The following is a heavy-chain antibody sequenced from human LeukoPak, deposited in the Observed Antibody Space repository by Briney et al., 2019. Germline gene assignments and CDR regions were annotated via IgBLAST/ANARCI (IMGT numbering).Heavy chain of an antibody. CDR2: IYYSGST. CDR1: GGSISSYY. D-gene: IGHD3-3*01. V-gene: IGHV4-59*01. CDR3: ARESLESSLHY. Sequence: KPSETLSLTCTVSGGSISSYYWSWLRQPPGKGLEWIGYIYYSGSTNYNPPLKSRVTISLDTSKNQFSLRLSSVTAADTAVYYCARESLESSLHYWGQGTLVTVSS. J-gene: IGHJ4*02.